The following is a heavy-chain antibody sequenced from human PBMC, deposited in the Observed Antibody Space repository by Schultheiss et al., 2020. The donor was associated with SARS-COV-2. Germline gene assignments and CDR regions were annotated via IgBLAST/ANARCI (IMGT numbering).Heavy chain of an antibody. CDR1: GGSISSSSYY. Sequence: SQTLSLTCTVSGGSISSSSYYWGWIRQPPGKGLEWIGSIYYSGSTNYNPSLKSRVTISVDTSKNQFSLKLSSVTAADTAVYYCARGDSSSGMDVWGQGTTVTVSS. V-gene: IGHV4-39*01. D-gene: IGHD6-13*01. J-gene: IGHJ6*02. CDR3: ARGDSSSGMDV. CDR2: IYYSGST.